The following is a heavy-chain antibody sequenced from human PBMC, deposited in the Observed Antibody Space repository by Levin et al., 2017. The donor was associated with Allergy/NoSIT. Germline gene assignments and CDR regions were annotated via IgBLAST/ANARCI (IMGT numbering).Heavy chain of an antibody. Sequence: GGSLRLSCAASGFTFSSYAMHWVRQAPGKGLEWVAVISYDGSNKYYADSVKGRFTISRDNSKNTLYLQMNSLRAEDTAVYYCAGSATTLYYMDVWGKGTTVTVSS. CDR1: GFTFSSYA. CDR2: ISYDGSNK. V-gene: IGHV3-30-3*01. D-gene: IGHD5-12*01. J-gene: IGHJ6*03. CDR3: AGSATTLYYMDV.